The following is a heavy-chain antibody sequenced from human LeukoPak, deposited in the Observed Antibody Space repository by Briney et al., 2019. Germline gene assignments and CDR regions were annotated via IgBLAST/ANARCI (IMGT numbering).Heavy chain of an antibody. CDR1: GASISSGSYY. V-gene: IGHV4-61*02. CDR2: IYTSGST. D-gene: IGHD6-6*01. J-gene: IGHJ4*02. CDR3: ARDVGARLPGY. Sequence: SQTLSLTCTVSGASISSGSYYWSWIRQPAGKGLEWIGRIYTSGSTNYNPSLKSRVTISVDTSKNQFSLKLTSVTAAGTAVYYCARDVGARLPGYWGQGTLVTVSS.